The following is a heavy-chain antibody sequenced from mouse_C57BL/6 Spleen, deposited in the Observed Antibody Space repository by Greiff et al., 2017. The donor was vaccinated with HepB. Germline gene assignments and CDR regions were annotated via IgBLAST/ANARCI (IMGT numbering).Heavy chain of an antibody. CDR3: TGDPFYY. CDR2: ISSGGDYI. Sequence: EVQVVESGEGLVKPGGSLKLSCAASGFTFSSYAMSWVRQTPEKRLEWVAYISSGGDYIYYADTVKVRFTISRDNARNTLYLQMSRLNSEETSKYYCTGDPFYYWGQGTLVTVSA. CDR1: GFTFSSYA. V-gene: IGHV5-9-1*02. J-gene: IGHJ3*01.